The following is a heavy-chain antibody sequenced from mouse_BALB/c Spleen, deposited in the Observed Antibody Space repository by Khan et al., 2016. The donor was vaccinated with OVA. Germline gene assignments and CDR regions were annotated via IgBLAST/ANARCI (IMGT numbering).Heavy chain of an antibody. CDR1: GYTFTDYY. CDR2: ISPGSGDT. J-gene: IGHJ3*01. CDR3: ARRNYFGYTFAY. D-gene: IGHD1-2*01. Sequence: QMQLQQPGAELARPGASVKLSCKASGYTFTDYYINWVKQRTGQGLEWIGEISPGSGDTYYNEKFKGKATLTADKSSSTVYMQLSSLTAEASAVYFCARRNYFGYTFAYWGQGTLVTVSA. V-gene: IGHV1-77*01.